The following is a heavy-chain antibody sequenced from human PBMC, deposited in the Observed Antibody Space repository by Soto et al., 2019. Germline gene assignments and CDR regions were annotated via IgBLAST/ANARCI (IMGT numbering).Heavy chain of an antibody. V-gene: IGHV4-59*01. CDR1: GGSISSYY. CDR2: IYYSGST. CDR3: GRDVPRTYLAY. J-gene: IGHJ4*02. Sequence: SETLSLTCTVSGGSISSYYWSWIRPPPGKGLEWIGYIYYSGSTNYNPSLKSRVTISVDTSKNQFSLKLSSVTAADTAVYYCGRDVPRTYLAYWARGSPVPVSS.